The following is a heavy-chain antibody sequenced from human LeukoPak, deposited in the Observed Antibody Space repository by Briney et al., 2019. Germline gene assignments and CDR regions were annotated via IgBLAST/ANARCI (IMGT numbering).Heavy chain of an antibody. V-gene: IGHV4-31*03. D-gene: IGHD5-18*01. CDR1: GGSISSGGYY. Sequence: PSETLSLTCTVSGGSISSGGYYWSWIRQHPGKGLEWIGYIYYSGSTYYNPSLKSRVTISVDTSKNQFSLKLSSVTAADTAVYYCARDHVDTAMVDYWGQGTPVTVSS. CDR3: ARDHVDTAMVDY. J-gene: IGHJ4*02. CDR2: IYYSGST.